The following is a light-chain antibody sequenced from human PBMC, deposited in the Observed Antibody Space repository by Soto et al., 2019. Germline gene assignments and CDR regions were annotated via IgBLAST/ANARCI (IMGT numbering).Light chain of an antibody. CDR1: ASNIGSNT. V-gene: IGLV1-44*01. CDR2: NNN. J-gene: IGLJ3*02. CDR3: SAWSAGLTIL. Sequence: QSVLTQPPSASGTPGQRVTISCSGGASNIGSNTVSWYQQLPGEAPKLLIYNNNQRPSGVPDRFSGSKSGTSASLAISGLQSEDEADYFCSAWSAGLTILFGGGTKLTVL.